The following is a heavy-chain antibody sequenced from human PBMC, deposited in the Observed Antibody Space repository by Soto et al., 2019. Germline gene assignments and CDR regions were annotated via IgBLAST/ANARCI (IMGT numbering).Heavy chain of an antibody. CDR2: INHSGST. CDR3: AREAAARPGDY. J-gene: IGHJ4*02. D-gene: IGHD6-6*01. CDR1: GGSFRGYY. V-gene: IGHV4-34*01. Sequence: SETLSLTCAVYGGSFRGYYWSWIRQPPGKGLEWIGEINHSGSTNYNPSLKSRVTISVDTSKNQFSLKLSSVTAADTAVYYCAREAAARPGDYWGQGTLVTVSS.